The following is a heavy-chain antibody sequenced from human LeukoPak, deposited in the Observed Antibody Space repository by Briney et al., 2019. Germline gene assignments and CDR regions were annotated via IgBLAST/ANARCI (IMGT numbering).Heavy chain of an antibody. D-gene: IGHD3-22*01. CDR1: GFTFSSYE. J-gene: IGHJ4*02. V-gene: IGHV3-21*01. CDR3: ARRGYYDSSGYDY. Sequence: GGSLRLSCAASGFTFSSYEMNWVRQAPGKGLEWVSSISGGSTDIYYADSVKGRFTISRDNAKNSLYLQMNSLRAEDTAVYYCARRGYYDSSGYDYWGQGTLVTVSS. CDR2: ISGGSTDI.